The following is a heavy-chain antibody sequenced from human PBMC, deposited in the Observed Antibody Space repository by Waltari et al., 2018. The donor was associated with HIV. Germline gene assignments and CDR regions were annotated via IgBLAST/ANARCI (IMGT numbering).Heavy chain of an antibody. D-gene: IGHD3-10*01. Sequence: QVQLQESGPGLVKPSQTLSLTCTVSGGSISSGSYYWSWIRQPAGKGLEWIGRIYTSGSTNYNPSLKSRVTISVDTAKNQFSLKLSSGTAADTAVYYCGRDWGGRITMVRGVSKWGQGTLVTVSS. V-gene: IGHV4-61*02. CDR2: IYTSGST. CDR1: GGSISSGSYY. J-gene: IGHJ4*02. CDR3: GRDWGGRITMVRGVSK.